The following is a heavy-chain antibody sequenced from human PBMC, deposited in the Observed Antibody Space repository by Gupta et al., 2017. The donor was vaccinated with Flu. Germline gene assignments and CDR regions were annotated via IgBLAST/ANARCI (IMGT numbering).Heavy chain of an antibody. D-gene: IGHD3-3*01. J-gene: IGHJ4*02. V-gene: IGHV4-31*03. CDR1: GGSISSGDSY. CDR3: ARGLGTIFGVVSNRNYFDL. CDR2: IYFSGST. Sequence: QLQLQESGPGLVKPSQTLSLTCTVSGGSISSGDSYWSWVRQHPEKGLEWIGYIYFSGSTYYNPSLRSRVNMSVDTSENQFSLSLSSVTAADTAVYYCARGLGTIFGVVSNRNYFDLWGQGTLVTVSS.